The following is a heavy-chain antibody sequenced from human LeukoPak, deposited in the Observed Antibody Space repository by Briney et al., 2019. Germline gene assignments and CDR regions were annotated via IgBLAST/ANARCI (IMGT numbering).Heavy chain of an antibody. CDR1: GFTFSSYG. J-gene: IGHJ3*02. CDR2: ISYDGSNK. Sequence: GGSLRLSCAASGFTFSSYGMHWVRQAPGKGLEWVAVISYDGSNKYYADSVKGRFTISRDNSKNTLYLQMNSLRAEDTAVYYCARKEIVGAFDIWGQGTMVTVSS. V-gene: IGHV3-30*03. CDR3: ARKEIVGAFDI. D-gene: IGHD5-12*01.